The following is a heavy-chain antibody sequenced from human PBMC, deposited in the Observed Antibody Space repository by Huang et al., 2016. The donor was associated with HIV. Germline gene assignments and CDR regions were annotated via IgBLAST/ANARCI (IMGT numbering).Heavy chain of an antibody. CDR3: AKGEFVGESYFDQ. CDR1: GFTFSSYA. CDR2: IIGRCVST. J-gene: IGHJ4*02. V-gene: IGHV3-23*01. D-gene: IGHD3-10*01. Sequence: VQLLESGGGLVQPGGSRRLSCAASGFTFSSYAMSWVRQAQGKGLEGVSTIIGRCVSTYHADSVKGRFTTSRDNSENMLYLQMHTLRAEDTAVYYCAKGEFVGESYFDQWGQGTLVTVSS.